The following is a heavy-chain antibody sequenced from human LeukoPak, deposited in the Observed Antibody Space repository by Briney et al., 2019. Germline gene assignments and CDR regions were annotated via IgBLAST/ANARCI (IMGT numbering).Heavy chain of an antibody. J-gene: IGHJ4*02. CDR2: IVYSGTT. CDR3: ARDFGDHRIDY. Sequence: PSQTLSLTCPVSGGSISSGDYYWSWVRQPPGKGLEWIGSIVYSGTTHYDPSLKSRVTISVDTSKSQFSLRLSSVTAADTAIYYCARDFGDHRIDYWGQGTLVTVSS. V-gene: IGHV4-30-2*03. CDR1: GGSISSGDYY. D-gene: IGHD4-17*01.